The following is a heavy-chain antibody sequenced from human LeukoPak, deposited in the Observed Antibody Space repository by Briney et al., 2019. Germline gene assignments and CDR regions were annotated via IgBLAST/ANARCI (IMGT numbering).Heavy chain of an antibody. V-gene: IGHV4-59*08. Sequence: SETLSLTCTVSGGSISSYYWSWIRQPPGKGLEWIGYIYYSGSTNYNPSLKSRVTISVDTSKNQFSLKLSSVIAADTAVYYCARQYIVATSGHFDYWGQGTLVTVSS. CDR1: GGSISSYY. CDR2: IYYSGST. J-gene: IGHJ4*02. D-gene: IGHD5-12*01. CDR3: ARQYIVATSGHFDY.